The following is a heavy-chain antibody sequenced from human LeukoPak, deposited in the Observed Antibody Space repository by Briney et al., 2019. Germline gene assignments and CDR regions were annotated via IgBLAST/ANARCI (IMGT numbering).Heavy chain of an antibody. V-gene: IGHV4-38-2*01. J-gene: IGHJ6*03. CDR1: GYSISSGYY. D-gene: IGHD5-18*01. CDR2: IYHSGST. CDR3: ARHGTAMVGYYYYYMDV. Sequence: PSETLSLTCAVSGYSISSGYYWGWIRQPPGKGLEWIGSIYHSGSTYYNPSLKSRVTISVDTSKSQFSLKLSSVTAADTAVYYCARHGTAMVGYYYYYMDVWGKGTTVTVSS.